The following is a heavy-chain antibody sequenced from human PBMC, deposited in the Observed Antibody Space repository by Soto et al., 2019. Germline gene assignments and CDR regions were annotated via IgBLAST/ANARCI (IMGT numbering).Heavy chain of an antibody. CDR3: TTSNYYDYYFDY. Sequence: EVQLVESGGGLVKPGGSLRLSCAASGFTFSNAWMNWVRQAPGTGLERVGRIKSKTDGGTTDYAAPVKGRFTISRDESKNTLSLQMNSLKTEDTAVYYCTTSNYYDYYFDYGGQGTLVTVSS. D-gene: IGHD3-22*01. CDR2: IKSKTDGGTT. J-gene: IGHJ4*02. V-gene: IGHV3-15*07. CDR1: GFTFSNAW.